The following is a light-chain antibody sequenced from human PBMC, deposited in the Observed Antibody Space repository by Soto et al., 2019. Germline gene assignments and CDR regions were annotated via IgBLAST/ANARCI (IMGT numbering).Light chain of an antibody. V-gene: IGKV3D-7*01. CDR2: GAS. CDR3: QQDYNPLVP. Sequence: ELVMTQSPATLSLSPGERATLSCRASQRVSSSYLSWYQQKPGQAPRLLIYGASTRSTGIPARFSGSGSGTDFTLIISSLQPEDFAVYYCQQDYNPLVPFCPGNKVHIK. J-gene: IGKJ3*01. CDR1: QRVSSSY.